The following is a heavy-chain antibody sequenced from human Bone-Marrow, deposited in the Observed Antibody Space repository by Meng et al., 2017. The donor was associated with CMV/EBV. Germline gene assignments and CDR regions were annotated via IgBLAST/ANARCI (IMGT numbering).Heavy chain of an antibody. CDR3: AKEGEYRSTVVTPDY. V-gene: IGHV3-30-3*02. D-gene: IGHD4-23*01. CDR2: ISYDGSNH. CDR1: RCNFSISA. Sequence: RCNFSISAMHWVRQAPGKGLELVAVISYDGSNHYYADSVKGRFTISRDNSKNTLYLQMNSLRAEDTAVYYCAKEGEYRSTVVTPDYWGQGTLVTVSS. J-gene: IGHJ4*02.